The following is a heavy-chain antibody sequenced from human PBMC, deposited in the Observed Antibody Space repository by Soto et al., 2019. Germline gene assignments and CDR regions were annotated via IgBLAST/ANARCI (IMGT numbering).Heavy chain of an antibody. CDR3: ARETAYYDILTGGRRIYYYYGMDV. CDR1: GYTFTSYD. J-gene: IGHJ6*02. D-gene: IGHD3-9*01. CDR2: MNPNSGNT. Sequence: ASVKVSCKASGYTFTSYDINCVRQATGQGLEWMGWMNPNSGNTGYAQKFQGRVTMTRNTSISTAYMELSSLRSEDTAVYYCARETAYYDILTGGRRIYYYYGMDVWGQGTTVTVSS. V-gene: IGHV1-8*01.